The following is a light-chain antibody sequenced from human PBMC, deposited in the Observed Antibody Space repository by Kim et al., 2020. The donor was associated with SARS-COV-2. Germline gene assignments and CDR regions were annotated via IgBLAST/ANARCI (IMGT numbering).Light chain of an antibody. CDR1: CSEVGGYSY. CDR2: DVS. V-gene: IGLV2-14*04. CDR3: SSYTSSSTFGV. J-gene: IGLJ1*01. Sequence: SISTSCPGSCSEVGGYSYIYWYQQHPGKARNLRIYDVSKRPSGVSNRFYGYKSGNTASLTISGLQAEDGADYYCSSYTSSSTFGVFGTGTKVTVL.